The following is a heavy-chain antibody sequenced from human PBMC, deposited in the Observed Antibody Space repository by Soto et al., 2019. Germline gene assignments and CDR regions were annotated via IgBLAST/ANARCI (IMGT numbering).Heavy chain of an antibody. CDR2: MSAYNGNT. CDR3: ARQNYYSGMDV. V-gene: IGHV1-18*01. CDR1: GYTFTSYF. Sequence: ASVKVSCKASGYTFTSYFITWVRQAPGQGLEWMGWMSAYNGNTNYAQMLQGRVTMTTDTSTATAYMEMRSLGSDDTAVYYCARQNYYSGMDVWGQGTTVTVSS. J-gene: IGHJ6*02.